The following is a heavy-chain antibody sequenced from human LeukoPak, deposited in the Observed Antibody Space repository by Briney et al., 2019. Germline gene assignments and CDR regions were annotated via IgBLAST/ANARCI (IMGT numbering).Heavy chain of an antibody. Sequence: SQTLSLTCTVSGGSISSGSYYWSWIRQPAGKGLEWIGRIYTSGSTNYNPSLKSRVTISVGTSKNQFSLKLSSVTAADTAVYYCVVIQYDQVGWFDPWGQGTLVTVSS. CDR1: GGSISSGSYY. D-gene: IGHD4-11*01. CDR2: IYTSGST. CDR3: VVIQYDQVGWFDP. V-gene: IGHV4-61*02. J-gene: IGHJ5*02.